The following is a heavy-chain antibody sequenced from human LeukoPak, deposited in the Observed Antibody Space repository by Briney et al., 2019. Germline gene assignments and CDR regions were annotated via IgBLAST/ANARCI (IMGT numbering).Heavy chain of an antibody. V-gene: IGHV3-48*03. CDR1: EFTVSNYE. CDR3: ARLRIGLGAFDI. CDR2: ISTSGRTI. D-gene: IGHD3/OR15-3a*01. J-gene: IGHJ3*02. Sequence: GGSLRLSCAASEFTVSNYEINWVRQAPGKGLEWVSYISTSGRTIYYADSVKGRFIISRDNAKNSLYLQMNSLRAEDTAVYYCARLRIGLGAFDIWGQGTTVTVSS.